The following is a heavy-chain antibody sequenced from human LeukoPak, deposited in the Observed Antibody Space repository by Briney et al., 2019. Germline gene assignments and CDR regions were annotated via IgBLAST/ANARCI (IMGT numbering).Heavy chain of an antibody. CDR1: GFTFSSYW. J-gene: IGHJ4*02. D-gene: IGHD3-22*01. V-gene: IGHV3-74*01. CDR3: ARAESYDSSASFDY. CDR2: INSDGSST. Sequence: GGSLRLSCAACGFTFSSYWMHWVRQAPGKGLVWVSRINSDGSSTSYADSVKGRFTISRDNAKNTLYLQMNSLRAEDTAVYYCARAESYDSSASFDYWGQGTLVTVSS.